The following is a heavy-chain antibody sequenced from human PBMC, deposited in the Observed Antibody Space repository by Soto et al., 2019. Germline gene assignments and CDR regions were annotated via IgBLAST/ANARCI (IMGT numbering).Heavy chain of an antibody. CDR3: ARGVGGSGLNWFDP. D-gene: IGHD6-19*01. Sequence: SVRMSITGTSCGSCIISYDCPWLWQSPERGLEWIGYIHYSGSGNYNPSLNSRLTMSVDRSKSQFAMKLASVTAADTAVYYCARGVGGSGLNWFDPWGQGTLVTAPQ. CDR2: IHYSGSG. V-gene: IGHV4-59*12. CDR1: GSCIISYD. J-gene: IGHJ5*02.